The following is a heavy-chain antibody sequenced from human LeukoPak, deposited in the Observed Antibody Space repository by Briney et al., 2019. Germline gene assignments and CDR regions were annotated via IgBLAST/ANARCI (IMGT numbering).Heavy chain of an antibody. J-gene: IGHJ4*02. D-gene: IGHD4-17*01. Sequence: GGPLRLSCAASGFTFGRYWMSWVGQAPGKGLKGVANIKKDGSEKYYVDSVKGRFTISRDISKNAVYLQMNSLRAEDTAVYYCARDSYGDANFDSWGQGTLVTVSS. CDR1: GFTFGRYW. CDR3: ARDSYGDANFDS. CDR2: IKKDGSEK. V-gene: IGHV3-7*03.